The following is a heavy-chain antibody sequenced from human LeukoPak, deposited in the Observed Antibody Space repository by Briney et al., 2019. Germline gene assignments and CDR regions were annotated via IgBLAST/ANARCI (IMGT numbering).Heavy chain of an antibody. CDR1: GFTFSSYN. Sequence: GGSLTLSCAASGFTFSSYNMNWVRQAPGKGREWFAHIDDSGSITHYADSVKGRFTISRENAKNSLNLQMNNLRAEDTAVYYCVRDPPRYYDFWGQGALVTVSS. CDR2: IDDSGSIT. CDR3: VRDPPRYYDF. V-gene: IGHV3-48*01. D-gene: IGHD3-22*01. J-gene: IGHJ4*02.